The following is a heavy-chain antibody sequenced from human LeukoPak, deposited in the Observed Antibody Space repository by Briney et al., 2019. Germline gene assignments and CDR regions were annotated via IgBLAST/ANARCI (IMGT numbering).Heavy chain of an antibody. CDR1: GFTFSSYS. J-gene: IGHJ4*02. CDR2: IYSGGST. D-gene: IGHD6-19*01. V-gene: IGHV3-53*01. Sequence: GGSLRLSCAASGFTFSSYSMNWVRQAPGKGLEWVSVIYSGGSTYYADSVKGRFTISRDNSKNTLYLQMNSLRAEDTAVYYCAREGGWTHWGQGTLVTVSS. CDR3: AREGGWTH.